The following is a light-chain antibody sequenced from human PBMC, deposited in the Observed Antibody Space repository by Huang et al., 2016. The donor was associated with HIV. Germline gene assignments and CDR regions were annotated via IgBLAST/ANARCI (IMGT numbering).Light chain of an antibody. J-gene: IGKJ1*01. CDR1: QSVLYGHNNKNA. Sequence: DIVMTQSPDSLAVSLGERATINCKSSQSVLYGHNNKNALGWYHQKPGQPPKLRIYWASTRESGVPDRFSGSGYGTDFTLTISSLQAEDVAVYYCQQYFSHVRTFGQGSKVEIK. CDR3: QQYFSHVRT. CDR2: WAS. V-gene: IGKV4-1*01.